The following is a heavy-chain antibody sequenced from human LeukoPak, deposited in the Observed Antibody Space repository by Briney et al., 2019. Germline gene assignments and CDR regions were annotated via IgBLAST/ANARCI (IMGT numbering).Heavy chain of an antibody. CDR1: GFTFSSYA. CDR3: ATLNYYDSSGYPPTDY. V-gene: IGHV3-23*01. J-gene: IGHJ4*02. CDR2: ISGSGGST. D-gene: IGHD3-22*01. Sequence: GESLRLSCAASGFTFSSYAMSWVRQAPGKGLEWVSAISGSGGSTYYADSVKGRFTISRDNSKNTLYLQMNSLRAEDTAVYYCATLNYYDSSGYPPTDYWGQGTLVTVSS.